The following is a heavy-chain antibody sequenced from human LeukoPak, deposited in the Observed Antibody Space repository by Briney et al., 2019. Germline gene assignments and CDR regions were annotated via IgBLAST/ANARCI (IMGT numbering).Heavy chain of an antibody. CDR1: GFSFSSYA. V-gene: IGHV3-23*01. CDR2: ISGSGGST. D-gene: IGHD2-2*02. Sequence: GGSLRLSCAAAGFSFSSYAMSWVRQAPGKGLEWASAISGSGGSTYYADSVKGRFTISRDNSKNTLYLQMNSLRAEDTAVYYCAKEGYCSSTSCYIHYYGMDVWGKGTTVTVSS. J-gene: IGHJ6*04. CDR3: AKEGYCSSTSCYIHYYGMDV.